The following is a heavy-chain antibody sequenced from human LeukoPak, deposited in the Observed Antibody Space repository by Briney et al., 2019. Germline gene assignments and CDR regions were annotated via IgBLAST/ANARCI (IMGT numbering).Heavy chain of an antibody. CDR2: IYHSGST. J-gene: IGHJ6*03. D-gene: IGHD1-14*01. Sequence: SETLSLTCTVSGYSISSGYYWGWIRQPPGKGLEWIGSIYHSGSTYYNPSLKSRVTISVDTSKNQFSLKLSSVTAADTAIYYCASERIRDHYYYYMDVWGKGTTVTISS. V-gene: IGHV4-38-2*02. CDR1: GYSISSGYY. CDR3: ASERIRDHYYYYMDV.